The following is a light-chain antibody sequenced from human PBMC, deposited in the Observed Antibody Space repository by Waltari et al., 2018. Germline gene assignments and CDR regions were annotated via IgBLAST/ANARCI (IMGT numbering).Light chain of an antibody. CDR2: KDT. CDR3: QSADTSGSWV. V-gene: IGLV3-25*03. CDR1: ALPKDA. J-gene: IGLJ3*02. Sequence: SYELTQPPPVSVSPGHTARITCSGAALPKDAAQWYQQKPGPVPVLVMYKDTERPSGIPERFSGSTSGTTVTLTIGGVQAEDEADYYCQSADTSGSWVFGGGTKLAVL.